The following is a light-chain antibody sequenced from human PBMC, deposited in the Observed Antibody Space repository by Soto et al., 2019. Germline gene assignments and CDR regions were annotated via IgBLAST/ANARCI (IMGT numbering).Light chain of an antibody. Sequence: QSALTQPPSASGSPGQSVTISCTGTSSDVGGYNCVSWYQQHPGKAPKLMIYEVSKRPSGVPDRFSGSKSGNTASLTVSGLHAEDEDDYYCSSYAGSNNLVFGGGTKLTVL. CDR1: SSDVGGYNC. CDR3: SSYAGSNNLV. V-gene: IGLV2-8*01. J-gene: IGLJ2*01. CDR2: EVS.